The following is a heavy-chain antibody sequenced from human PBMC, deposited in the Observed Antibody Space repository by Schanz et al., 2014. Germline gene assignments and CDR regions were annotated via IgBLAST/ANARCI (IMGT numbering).Heavy chain of an antibody. Sequence: EVRLVESGGGLVQSGGSLRLSCAVSGFTVNTNYMSWVRQAPGKGLEWLSYISRDGTTSYYADSVKGRFTISRDNAKNSLYLQMNSLRAEDTAVYYCARDKGGLIPFDYWGQGTLVAVSS. CDR3: ARDKGGLIPFDY. D-gene: IGHD2-15*01. V-gene: IGHV3-48*04. CDR1: GFTVNTNY. J-gene: IGHJ4*02. CDR2: ISRDGTTS.